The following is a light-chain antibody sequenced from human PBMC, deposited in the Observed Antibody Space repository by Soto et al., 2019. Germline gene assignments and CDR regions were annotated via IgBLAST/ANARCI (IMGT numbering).Light chain of an antibody. V-gene: IGLV2-23*01. Sequence: QSALTQPASVSGSPGQSITISCTGTSSDVGSYNLVSWYQQHPGKAPKLMIYEGSKRPSGVSNPFSGSKSGNTASLTISGLQADDEADYYCCSHAGSRVFGGGTKLTVL. CDR3: CSHAGSRV. J-gene: IGLJ3*02. CDR1: SSDVGSYNL. CDR2: EGS.